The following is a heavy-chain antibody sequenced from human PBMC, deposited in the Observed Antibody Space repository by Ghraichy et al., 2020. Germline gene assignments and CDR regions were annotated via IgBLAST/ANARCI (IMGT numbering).Heavy chain of an antibody. J-gene: IGHJ4*02. V-gene: IGHV5-51*01. D-gene: IGHD3-22*01. CDR3: ARGGTYYDSSGFDS. CDR2: IYPGDSET. CDR1: EYSFPTYW. Sequence: GESLNISCQGSEYSFPTYWIAWVRQMTGKGLEWMGIIYPGDSETRYSPSFQGQVTISADKSVNTAYLQWSSLKASDTAMYYCARGGTYYDSSGFDSWGQGTRVTVSS.